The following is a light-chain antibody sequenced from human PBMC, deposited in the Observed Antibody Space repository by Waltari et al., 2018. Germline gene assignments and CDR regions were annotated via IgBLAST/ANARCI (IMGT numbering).Light chain of an antibody. CDR2: EVF. J-gene: IGLJ1*01. CDR1: TSDVGRYYL. V-gene: IGLV2-23*02. CDR3: CSYAGRGTYV. Sequence: QSALTQPTSVSGTPGQSITIPCSGTTSDVGRYYLVPWYQQHPGEAPKPLICEVFKRPPDNSSRFSGAKSGSTASLTISGLQPEDEADFYCCSYAGRGTYVFGSGTKVTVL.